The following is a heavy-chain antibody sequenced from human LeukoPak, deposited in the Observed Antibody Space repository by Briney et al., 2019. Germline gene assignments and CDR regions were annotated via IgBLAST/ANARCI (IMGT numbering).Heavy chain of an antibody. CDR3: TTDEWELAFDY. J-gene: IGHJ4*02. Sequence: AGGSLRLSCAASGFTFSNAWMSWVRQAPGKGLEWVGRIKSKTDGGTTDYAAPVKGRFTISRDDSKNTLYLQMNSLKTEDTAVYYCTTDEWELAFDYWGQGTLVTVSS. D-gene: IGHD1-26*01. CDR2: IKSKTDGGTT. CDR1: GFTFSNAW. V-gene: IGHV3-15*01.